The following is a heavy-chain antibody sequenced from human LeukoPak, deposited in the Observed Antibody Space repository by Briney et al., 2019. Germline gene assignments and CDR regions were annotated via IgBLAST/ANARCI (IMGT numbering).Heavy chain of an antibody. Sequence: SETLSLTCTVSGGSISSSSYYWSWIRQPPGKGLEWIGEINHSGSTNYNPSLKGRVTISVDTSKNQFSLKLSSVTAADTAVYYCAREDDLFDYWGQGTLVTVSS. V-gene: IGHV4-39*07. CDR3: AREDDLFDY. CDR2: INHSGST. J-gene: IGHJ4*02. CDR1: GGSISSSSYY.